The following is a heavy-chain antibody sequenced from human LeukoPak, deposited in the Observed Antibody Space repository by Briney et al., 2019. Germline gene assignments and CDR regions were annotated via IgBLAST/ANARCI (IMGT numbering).Heavy chain of an antibody. CDR3: TTDSFAPIESSSWYRDYFDY. CDR2: LKSKTYDGAT. J-gene: IGHJ4*02. V-gene: IGHV3-15*01. Sequence: PGGTLRLSCAPSGLTLSPYSMSWVGPAPANGREGAGRLKSKTYDGATDYAALVKGRFTISRGDSKNTLYLQVNILNTDKTALYYCTTDSFAPIESSSWYRDYFDYWGQGTLLTVSS. D-gene: IGHD6-13*01. CDR1: GLTLSPYS.